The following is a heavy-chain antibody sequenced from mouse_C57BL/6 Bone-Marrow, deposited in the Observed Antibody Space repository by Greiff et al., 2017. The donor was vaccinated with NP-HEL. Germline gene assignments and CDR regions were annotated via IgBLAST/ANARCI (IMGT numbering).Heavy chain of an antibody. V-gene: IGHV2-5*01. CDR1: GFSLTSYG. D-gene: IGHD2-2*01. Sequence: QVQLQQSGPGLVQPSQSLSITCTVSGFSLTSYGVHWVRQSPGQGLEWLGVIWRGGSTDYNAAFLSRLSITKDNSKSQVFFKMNSLQADDTAIYYCAKKGLRRGAWFAYGGQGTRVTVSA. J-gene: IGHJ3*01. CDR2: IWRGGST. CDR3: AKKGLRRGAWFAY.